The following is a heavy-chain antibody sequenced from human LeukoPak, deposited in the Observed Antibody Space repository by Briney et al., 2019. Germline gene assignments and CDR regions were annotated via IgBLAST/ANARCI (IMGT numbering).Heavy chain of an antibody. D-gene: IGHD3-10*01. CDR3: AKAGWXGXXXXXTXXDY. V-gene: IGHV3-23*01. Sequence: PGGSLRLSCAASGFTFSSYAMSWVRQAPGKGLEWVSAISGSGGSTYYADSVKGRFTISRDNSKNTLYLQMNSLRAEDTAVYYCAKAGWXGXXXXXTXXDYWGXGTLVTVS. CDR2: ISGSGGST. J-gene: IGHJ4*01. CDR1: GFTFSSYA.